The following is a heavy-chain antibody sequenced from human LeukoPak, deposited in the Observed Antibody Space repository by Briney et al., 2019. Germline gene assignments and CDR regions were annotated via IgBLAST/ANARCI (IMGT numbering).Heavy chain of an antibody. CDR3: ARDQEGFDY. CDR1: GFTFSSSA. CDR2: ISNNGGYT. V-gene: IGHV3-23*01. J-gene: IGHJ4*02. Sequence: GGSLRLSCAASGFTFSSSAMSWVRQAPGKGLEWVSAISNNGGYTYYADSVQGRFTISRDNSKSTLCLQMNSLRAEDTAVYYCARDQEGFDYWGQGTLVTVSS.